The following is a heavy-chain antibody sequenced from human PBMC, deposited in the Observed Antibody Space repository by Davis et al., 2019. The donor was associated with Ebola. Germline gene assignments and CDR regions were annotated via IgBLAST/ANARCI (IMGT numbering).Heavy chain of an antibody. CDR1: GYTFNKFG. Sequence: ASVKVSCKASGYTFNKFGISWVRQAPGQGLEWMGWISGYNGHTNYAQKLQGRVTMTTDTSTSTAYMELRSLRSDDTAVYYCARGKSEVGATGFDYWGQGTLVTVSS. J-gene: IGHJ4*02. CDR2: ISGYNGHT. D-gene: IGHD1-26*01. V-gene: IGHV1-18*01. CDR3: ARGKSEVGATGFDY.